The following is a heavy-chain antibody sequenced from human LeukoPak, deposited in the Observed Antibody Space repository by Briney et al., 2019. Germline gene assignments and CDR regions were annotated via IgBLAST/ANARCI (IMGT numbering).Heavy chain of an antibody. J-gene: IGHJ4*02. CDR3: ARDFSGYDYNFDY. Sequence: PSETLSLTCAVYGGSFSGYYWSWIRQPPGKGLEWIGEINHSGSTDYNPSLKSRVTISVDTSKNQFSLKLSSVTAADTAVYYCARDFSGYDYNFDYWGQGTLVTVSS. CDR2: INHSGST. D-gene: IGHD5-12*01. V-gene: IGHV4-34*01. CDR1: GGSFSGYY.